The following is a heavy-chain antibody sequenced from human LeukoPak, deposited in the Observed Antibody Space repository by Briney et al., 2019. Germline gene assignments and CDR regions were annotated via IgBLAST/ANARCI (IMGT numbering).Heavy chain of an antibody. CDR2: MSSSDDGR. J-gene: IGHJ4*02. CDR3: AKAPVTSCRGAFCYPFDY. CDR1: GFSFSSYA. Sequence: PGGPLRLSCATSGFSFSSYAMSWVRQAPGKGLEWVSAMSSSDDGRYYAASVRGRFTISRDTSRSTLYLQMNSLRAGDAAVYYCAKAPVTSCRGAFCYPFDYWGQGTLVTVSS. V-gene: IGHV3-23*01. D-gene: IGHD2-15*01.